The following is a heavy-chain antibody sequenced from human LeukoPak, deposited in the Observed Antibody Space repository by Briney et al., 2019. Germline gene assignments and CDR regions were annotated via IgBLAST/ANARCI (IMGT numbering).Heavy chain of an antibody. CDR3: AKETDYGDYVDY. CDR2: ISYDGSNK. D-gene: IGHD4-17*01. J-gene: IGHJ4*02. Sequence: GRSLRLSCAASGFTFSSYGMHWVRQAPGKGLEWVAVISYDGSNKYYADSVKGRFTISRDNSENTLYLQMNSLRAEDTAVYYCAKETDYGDYVDYWGQGTLVTVSS. V-gene: IGHV3-30*18. CDR1: GFTFSSYG.